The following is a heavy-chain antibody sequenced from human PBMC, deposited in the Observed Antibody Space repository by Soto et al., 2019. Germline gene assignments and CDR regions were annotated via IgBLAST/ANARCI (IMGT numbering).Heavy chain of an antibody. CDR1: GFTFSTCW. Sequence: EVQLVESGGGLVQPGVSLRLSCEASGFTFSTCWMMWVRQAPGKGLEWVANINQDGSERYYVDSVKGRFTISRDNAKNSLYLQMNSLRAEDTAVYYCVKDNRGSYWGQGTLVTVSS. CDR2: INQDGSER. CDR3: VKDNRGSY. V-gene: IGHV3-7*01. D-gene: IGHD3-10*01. J-gene: IGHJ4*02.